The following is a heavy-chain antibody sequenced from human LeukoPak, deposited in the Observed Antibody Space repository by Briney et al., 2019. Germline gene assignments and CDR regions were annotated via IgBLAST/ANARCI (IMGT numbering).Heavy chain of an antibody. J-gene: IGHJ6*02. D-gene: IGHD6-19*01. Sequence: SETLSLTCTVSGGSISSSSYYWGWIRQPPGMGLEWIGSIYYSGSTYYNPSLKSRVTISVDTSKNQFSLKLSSVTAADTAVYYCASPAVAGPPTRHYYYYGMDVWGQGTTVTVSS. V-gene: IGHV4-39*01. CDR2: IYYSGST. CDR3: ASPAVAGPPTRHYYYYGMDV. CDR1: GGSISSSSYY.